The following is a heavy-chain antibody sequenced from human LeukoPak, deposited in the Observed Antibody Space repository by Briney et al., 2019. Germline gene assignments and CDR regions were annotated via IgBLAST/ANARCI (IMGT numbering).Heavy chain of an antibody. J-gene: IGHJ4*02. CDR3: AKEYPTGPVYSDY. Sequence: PGGSLRLSCAASGFTFSSYGMHWVRQAPGKGLEWVAFIRYDGSNKYYADSVKGRFTISRDNSKNTLYLQMNSLRAEDTAVYYCAKEYPTGPVYSDYWGQRTLVTVSS. CDR2: IRYDGSNK. CDR1: GFTFSSYG. D-gene: IGHD3-3*01. V-gene: IGHV3-30*02.